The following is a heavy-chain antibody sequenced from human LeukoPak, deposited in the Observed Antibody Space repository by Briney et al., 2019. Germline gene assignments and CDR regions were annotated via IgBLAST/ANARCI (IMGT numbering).Heavy chain of an antibody. J-gene: IGHJ4*02. Sequence: WETMSLTCAVYGGSFIPYYWSWIRQPPGKGLEWIGEINHSGSTNYNPSLKSRVTISVDTSKNQFSLKLSSVTAADTAVYYCARGGFYCGGDCYVDYWGQGTLVTVSS. CDR2: INHSGST. CDR3: ARGGFYCGGDCYVDY. V-gene: IGHV4-34*01. CDR1: GGSFIPYY. D-gene: IGHD2-21*02.